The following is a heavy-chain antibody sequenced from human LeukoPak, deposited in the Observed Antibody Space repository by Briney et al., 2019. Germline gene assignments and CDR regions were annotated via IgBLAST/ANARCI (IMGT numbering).Heavy chain of an antibody. Sequence: GGSLRFSCAASGFTFSSFGIHWVRQAPGMGLEWVAAISPDGNSDYYTDSVKGRFTVSRDNSKNMIYLQMNSLRGEDSAVYYCAKINNYDDYWGQGTLVTVSS. CDR3: AKINNYDDY. V-gene: IGHV3-30*18. CDR1: GFTFSSFG. J-gene: IGHJ4*02. CDR2: ISPDGNSD. D-gene: IGHD3-22*01.